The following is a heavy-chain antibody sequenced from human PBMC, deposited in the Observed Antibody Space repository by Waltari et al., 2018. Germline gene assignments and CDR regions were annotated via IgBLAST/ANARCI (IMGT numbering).Heavy chain of an antibody. Sequence: QVQLVQSGAEVKKPGASVTVSCKASGYTFTSYGISWVRQAPGQGLEWMGWISAYNGDTKYTQRLQGRVTMRTDTSTTTAYMELRSLRSDDTAAYYCARGDDILTGYYKGLDYWGQGTLVAVSS. V-gene: IGHV1-18*01. CDR3: ARGDDILTGYYKGLDY. J-gene: IGHJ4*02. CDR2: ISAYNGDT. CDR1: GYTFTSYG. D-gene: IGHD3-9*01.